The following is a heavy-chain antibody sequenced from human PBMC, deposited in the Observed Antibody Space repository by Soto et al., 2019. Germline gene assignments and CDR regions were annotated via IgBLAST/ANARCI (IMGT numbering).Heavy chain of an antibody. J-gene: IGHJ3*02. Sequence: SETLSLTCAVYGGSFSGYYWSWIRQPPGKGLEWIGEINHSGSTNYNPSLKSRVTISADTSKNQFSLKLSSVTAADTAVYYCARGARITMVRGVIIKPAFDIWGQGTMVT. D-gene: IGHD3-10*01. CDR3: ARGARITMVRGVIIKPAFDI. V-gene: IGHV4-34*01. CDR2: INHSGST. CDR1: GGSFSGYY.